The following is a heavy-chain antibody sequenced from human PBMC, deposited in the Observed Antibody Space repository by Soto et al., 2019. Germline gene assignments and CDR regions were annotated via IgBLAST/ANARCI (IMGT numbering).Heavy chain of an antibody. CDR3: ATEGPNGYITSYIET. Sequence: PGGSLRLSCSASGFSLSNSGMFWVRQAPGKGLEWISYISRSHSAIYYADSVKGRFTMSRDNAKNSLFLQMNSLRDEDRAVYYCATEGPNGYITSYIETWCQGVPVTVS. J-gene: IGHJ5*02. CDR2: ISRSHSAI. D-gene: IGHD5-12*01. V-gene: IGHV3-48*02. CDR1: GFSLSNSG.